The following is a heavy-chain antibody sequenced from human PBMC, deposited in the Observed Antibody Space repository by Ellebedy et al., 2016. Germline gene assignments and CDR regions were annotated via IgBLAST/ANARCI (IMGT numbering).Heavy chain of an antibody. CDR2: ISGGGGTI. CDR3: ARDGSEWSRDY. Sequence: GESLKISXAASGFTFSGYNLNWVRQAPGKGLEWLSFISGGGGTIYYANSVRGRFTISRDNVKNSLYLHMNSLRDEDTAVYYCARDGSEWSRDYWGQGTLVTVSS. CDR1: GFTFSGYN. J-gene: IGHJ4*02. V-gene: IGHV3-48*02. D-gene: IGHD3-3*01.